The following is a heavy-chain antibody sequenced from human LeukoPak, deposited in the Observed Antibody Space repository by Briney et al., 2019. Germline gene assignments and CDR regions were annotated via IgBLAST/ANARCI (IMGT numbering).Heavy chain of an antibody. CDR3: AKDRRGLYYYGSGSYPRFDP. D-gene: IGHD3-10*01. J-gene: IGHJ5*02. CDR1: GFTFSSYG. Sequence: GRSLRLSCAASGFTFSSYGMHWVRQAPGKGLEWVAVISYDGSNKYYADSVKGRFTIPRDNSKNTLYLQMNSLRAEDTAVYYCAKDRRGLYYYGSGSYPRFDPWGQGTLVTVSS. V-gene: IGHV3-30*18. CDR2: ISYDGSNK.